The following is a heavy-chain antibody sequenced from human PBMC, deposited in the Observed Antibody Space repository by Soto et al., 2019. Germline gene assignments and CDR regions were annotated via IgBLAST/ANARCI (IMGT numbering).Heavy chain of an antibody. CDR3: TTDFFHDILTGYYDAFDI. D-gene: IGHD3-9*01. CDR1: GFTFSNAW. Sequence: GGSLRLSCAASGFTFSNAWMNWVRQAPGKGLEWVGRIKSKTDGGTTDYAAPVKGRFTISRDDSKNTLYLQMNSLKTEDTAVYYCTTDFFHDILTGYYDAFDIWGQGTMVTVS. J-gene: IGHJ3*02. V-gene: IGHV3-15*07. CDR2: IKSKTDGGTT.